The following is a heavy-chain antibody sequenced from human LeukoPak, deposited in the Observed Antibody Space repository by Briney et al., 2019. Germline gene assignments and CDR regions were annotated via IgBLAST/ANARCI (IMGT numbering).Heavy chain of an antibody. CDR3: AKDYARRKIAAAGTY. V-gene: IGHV3-43*02. CDR1: GFTFDDFA. D-gene: IGHD6-13*01. CDR2: ISGDGGST. J-gene: IGHJ4*02. Sequence: PGGSLRLSCAASGFTFDDFAMHWVRQAPGKGLEWVSLISGDGGSTYYADSVKGRFTISRDNNKNSLYLQMNSLRTEDTALYYCAKDYARRKIAAAGTYWGLGTLVTVSS.